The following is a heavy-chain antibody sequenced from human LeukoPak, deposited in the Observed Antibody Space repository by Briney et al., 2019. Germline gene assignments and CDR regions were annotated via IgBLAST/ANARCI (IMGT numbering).Heavy chain of an antibody. CDR1: GFTFSSYA. V-gene: IGHV3-30-3*01. CDR3: ARGGTSYAYIQYYFDF. CDR2: ISYDGSNK. J-gene: IGHJ4*02. D-gene: IGHD2/OR15-2a*01. Sequence: PGGSLRLSCAASGFTFSSYAMHWVRQAPGKGLEWVAVISYDGSNKYYADSVKGRFTISRDNSKNTLYLQMNSLRTDDTAVYYCARGGTSYAYIQYYFDFWGQGTLVTVSS.